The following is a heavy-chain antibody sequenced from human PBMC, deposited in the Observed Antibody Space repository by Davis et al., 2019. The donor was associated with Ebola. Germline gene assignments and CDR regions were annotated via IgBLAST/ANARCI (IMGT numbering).Heavy chain of an antibody. CDR2: INWNSVNI. V-gene: IGHV3-9*01. CDR1: GFTFDDYA. J-gene: IGHJ4*02. Sequence: GGSLRLSCAASGFTFDDYAMHWVRQAPGKGLEWVSSINWNSVNIAYADSVKGRFTISRDNAKNSLYLQMNGLRAEDTALYYCAKGYSSSWYYFDHWGQGTLVTVSS. D-gene: IGHD6-13*01. CDR3: AKGYSSSWYYFDH.